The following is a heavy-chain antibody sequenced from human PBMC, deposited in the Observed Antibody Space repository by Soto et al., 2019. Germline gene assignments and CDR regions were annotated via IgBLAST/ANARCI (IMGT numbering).Heavy chain of an antibody. D-gene: IGHD1-1*01. CDR2: ISPMFHKA. Sequence: QLQLVQSGTEVKKPGSSVTVSCKASGGTFGNYAINWLRQAPGQGLQWMGDISPMFHKANYEQTFQGRVSITGDESTNTVYMELSSLRSEDTALYYCAREVEVHTTVFGAWGQGTLVTVSS. J-gene: IGHJ5*02. V-gene: IGHV1-69*01. CDR3: AREVEVHTTVFGA. CDR1: GGTFGNYA.